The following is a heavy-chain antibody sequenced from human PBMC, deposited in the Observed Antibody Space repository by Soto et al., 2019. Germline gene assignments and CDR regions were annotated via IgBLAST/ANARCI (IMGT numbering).Heavy chain of an antibody. D-gene: IGHD3-10*01. CDR1: GGSISSYY. Sequence: SETLSLTCTVSGGSISSYYWSWIRQPPGKGLEWIGYIYYSGSTNYNPSLKSRVTISVDTSKNQFSLKLSSVTAADTAVYYCARISGSGDFDYWGQGTLVTVSS. CDR2: IYYSGST. CDR3: ARISGSGDFDY. V-gene: IGHV4-59*01. J-gene: IGHJ4*02.